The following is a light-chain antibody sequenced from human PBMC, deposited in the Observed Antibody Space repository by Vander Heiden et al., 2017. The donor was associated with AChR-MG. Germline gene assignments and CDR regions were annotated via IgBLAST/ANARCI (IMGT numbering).Light chain of an antibody. CDR3: MQGKHLPRT. CDR1: QSLLHTIGVNF. J-gene: IGKJ1*01. CDR2: EVS. Sequence: VMTQPLPFLSVTPGQSASISWKFSQSLLHTIGVNFLHWYYQRPGQSPQLLIYEVSSRSSGVPDRFSGSGSGTDFTLTISRVEAEDVGIYYCMQGKHLPRTFGQGTKVEI. V-gene: IGKV2-29*02.